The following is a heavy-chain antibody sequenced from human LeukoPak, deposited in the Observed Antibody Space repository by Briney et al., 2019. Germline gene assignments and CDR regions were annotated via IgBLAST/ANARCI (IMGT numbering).Heavy chain of an antibody. V-gene: IGHV1-2*02. J-gene: IGHJ4*02. D-gene: IGHD4-11*01. CDR1: GYIFTGYY. CDR2: INPYSGGT. Sequence: ASVTVSCKASGYIFTGYYMHWVRQAPGQGLEWMGWINPYSGGTNYAQKFQGRVTMARDTSISTAYMELSRLNVDDTAVYYCTSQDDYSNYGGVYWGQGTLVTVSS. CDR3: TSQDDYSNYGGVY.